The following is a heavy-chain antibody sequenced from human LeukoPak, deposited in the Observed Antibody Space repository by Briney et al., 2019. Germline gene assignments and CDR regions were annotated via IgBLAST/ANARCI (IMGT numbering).Heavy chain of an antibody. Sequence: ASVKVSCKASGYTFTSYDINWVRQATGQGLEWMGWINAGNGNIKYSQKLQGRVTITGDTSASTAYMELSSLRSEDTAVYYCARGYCSSTSCYMDVWGQGTTVT. CDR3: ARGYCSSTSCYMDV. J-gene: IGHJ6*02. CDR2: INAGNGNI. CDR1: GYTFTSYD. D-gene: IGHD2-2*01. V-gene: IGHV1-3*01.